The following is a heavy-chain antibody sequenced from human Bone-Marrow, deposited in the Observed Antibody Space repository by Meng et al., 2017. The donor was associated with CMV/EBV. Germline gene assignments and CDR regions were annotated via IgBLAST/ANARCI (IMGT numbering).Heavy chain of an antibody. Sequence: WGSLRLSCTVSGGSISSGDYYWSWISQPPGKGLEWIGEINHSGSTNYNPSLKIRVTISVDTSKNQFYLKLSSVTAADTAVYYCARAPLRYSSSWYLGWFDPWGQGTLVTVSS. D-gene: IGHD6-13*01. V-gene: IGHV4-61*08. J-gene: IGHJ5*02. CDR1: GGSISSGDYY. CDR2: INHSGST. CDR3: ARAPLRYSSSWYLGWFDP.